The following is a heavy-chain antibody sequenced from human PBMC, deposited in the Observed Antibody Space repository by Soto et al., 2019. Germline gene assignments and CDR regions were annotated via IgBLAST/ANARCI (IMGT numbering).Heavy chain of an antibody. J-gene: IGHJ4*02. D-gene: IGHD6-25*01. V-gene: IGHV4-39*01. CDR2: IYYRGNT. CDR1: GGSISNNNYH. Sequence: PSETLSLTCSVSGGSISNNNYHWGWIRQPPGKGLEWMGSIYYRGNTYYNPSLRSRITISVDTSRNQFSLALSSVTAADTAVYFCERLRGGCPADFWGQGTLVTVYS. CDR3: ERLRGGCPADF.